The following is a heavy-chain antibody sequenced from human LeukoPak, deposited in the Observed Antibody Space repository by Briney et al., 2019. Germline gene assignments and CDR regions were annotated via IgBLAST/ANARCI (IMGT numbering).Heavy chain of an antibody. CDR3: ARMDMDTAMVTNYLDH. CDR2: IHPSGRST. V-gene: IGHV1-46*01. D-gene: IGHD5-18*01. Sequence: AGGKLSFRASGYRFTNNYMQGVGPAACQGVKCRGRIHPSGRSTNYPQKFQGRATMTKDTSASTVYIELSSLRAEDTAVYYCARMDMDTAMVTNYLDHWGQGTLVTVSS. CDR1: GYRFTNNY. J-gene: IGHJ4*02.